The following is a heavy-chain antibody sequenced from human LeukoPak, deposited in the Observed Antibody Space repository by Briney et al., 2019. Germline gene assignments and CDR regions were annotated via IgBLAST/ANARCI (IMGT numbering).Heavy chain of an antibody. CDR2: IKSKTDGGTT. D-gene: IGHD3-10*01. CDR3: TTYHKLLWFGELLSQFDH. CDR1: GFTFSNAW. Sequence: PGGSLRLSCAASGFTFSNAWMSWVRQAPGKGLEWVGRIKSKTDGGTTDYAAPVKGRFTISRDDSKNTLYLQMNSLKTEDTAVYYCTTYHKLLWFGELLSQFDHWGQGTLVTVSS. V-gene: IGHV3-15*01. J-gene: IGHJ4*02.